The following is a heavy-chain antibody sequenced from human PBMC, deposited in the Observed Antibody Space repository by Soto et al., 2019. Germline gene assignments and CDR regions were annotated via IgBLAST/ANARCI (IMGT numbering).Heavy chain of an antibody. CDR2: IYYSGST. CDR3: ARRYGSSFDY. J-gene: IGHJ4*02. V-gene: IGHV4-59*08. CDR1: GGSISSYY. Sequence: SSETLSLTCTLSGGSISSYYWSWIRQPPGKGLEWIGYIYYSGSTNYNPSLKSRVTISVDTSKNQFSLKLSSVTAADTAVYYCARRYGSSFDYWGQGTLVTVSS. D-gene: IGHD5-12*01.